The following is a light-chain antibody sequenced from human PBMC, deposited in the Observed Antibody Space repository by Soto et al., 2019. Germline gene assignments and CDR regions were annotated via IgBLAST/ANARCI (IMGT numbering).Light chain of an antibody. CDR2: MGS. V-gene: IGKV2-28*01. Sequence: DIVMTQSPLSLPVTPGEPGSISCRSSQSLLHSNGYTYLDWYLQRPGQSPQLLICMGSTRASGVPDRFSGSGSGTDFTLTISRVEAEDFGVYYCMQALQTPWTFGQGTKVDI. CDR3: MQALQTPWT. CDR1: QSLLHSNGYTY. J-gene: IGKJ1*01.